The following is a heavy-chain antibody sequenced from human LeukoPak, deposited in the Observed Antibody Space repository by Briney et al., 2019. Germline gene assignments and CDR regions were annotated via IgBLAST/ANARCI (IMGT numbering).Heavy chain of an antibody. D-gene: IGHD3-22*01. Sequence: SETLSLTCTVSGGSISSGGYYWSWIRQHPGKGLEWIGYIYYSGSTYYNPSLKSRVTISVDTSKNQFSLKLSSVTAADTAVYYCARGYDSSGYNAFDIWGQGTMVTVPS. V-gene: IGHV4-31*03. CDR2: IYYSGST. CDR1: GGSISSGGYY. J-gene: IGHJ3*02. CDR3: ARGYDSSGYNAFDI.